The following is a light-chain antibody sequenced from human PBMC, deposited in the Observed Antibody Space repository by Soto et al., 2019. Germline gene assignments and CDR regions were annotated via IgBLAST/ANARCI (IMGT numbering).Light chain of an antibody. J-gene: IGLJ2*01. Sequence: QAVVTQEPSMTVSPGGTVTLTCGSSTGGVTSGHWPYWFQQKAGQAPRTLIYDATNKHSWTPARFSGSLLGCKAALTLSGAQPEDEAEYYCSLSFGGTVVFGGGTKVTVL. V-gene: IGLV7-46*01. CDR2: DAT. CDR1: TGGVTSGHW. CDR3: SLSFGGTVV.